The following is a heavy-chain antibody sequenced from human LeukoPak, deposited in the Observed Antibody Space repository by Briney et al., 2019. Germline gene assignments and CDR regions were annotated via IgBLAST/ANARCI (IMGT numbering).Heavy chain of an antibody. CDR2: ISGYNGNT. CDR1: GYTFSSYG. D-gene: IGHD2-2*01. CDR3: AKISYCSSTSCYDAFDI. Sequence: ASVKVSCKTSGYTFSSYGINWVRQAPGQGLEWMGWISGYNGNTKYAQKLQGRITMTTDTFTSTAYMELSSLRSEDTAVYYCAKISYCSSTSCYDAFDIWGQGTMVTVSS. J-gene: IGHJ3*02. V-gene: IGHV1-18*01.